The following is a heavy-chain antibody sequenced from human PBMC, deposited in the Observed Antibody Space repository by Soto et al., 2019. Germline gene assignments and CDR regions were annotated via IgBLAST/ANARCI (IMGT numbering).Heavy chain of an antibody. CDR2: IYSSGGT. V-gene: IGHV3-53*01. J-gene: IGHJ3*02. Sequence: EEQLVESGGGLIQPGGSLRLSCAASGFSVSAHYMTWVRQAPGKGLEWVSVIYSSGGTDYSDSVKGRFTISRDNSKNTLYLQMNSLRAGDTAVYYCARDGVGFAFDIWGQGTMVTVST. D-gene: IGHD1-26*01. CDR3: ARDGVGFAFDI. CDR1: GFSVSAHY.